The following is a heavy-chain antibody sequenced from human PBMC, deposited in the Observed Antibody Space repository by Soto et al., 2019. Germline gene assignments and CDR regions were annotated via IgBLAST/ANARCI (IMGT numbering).Heavy chain of an antibody. CDR1: GGSFSGYY. D-gene: IGHD6-13*01. CDR2: INHSGST. V-gene: IGHV4-34*01. J-gene: IGHJ6*02. Sequence: SETLSLTCAVYGGSFSGYYWSWIRQPPGKGLEWIGEINHSGSTNYNPSLKSRVTISVDTSKNQFSLKLSSVTAADTAVCYCAAGSSSWYYYYGMDVWGQGTTVTVSS. CDR3: AAGSSSWYYYYGMDV.